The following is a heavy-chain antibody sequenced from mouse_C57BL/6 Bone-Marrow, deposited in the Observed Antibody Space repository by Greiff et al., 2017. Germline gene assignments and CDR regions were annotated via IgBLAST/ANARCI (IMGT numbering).Heavy chain of an antibody. CDR1: GYTFTDYY. D-gene: IGHD1-1*02. V-gene: IGHV1-26*01. CDR3: ERYGGVADWYFDV. CDR2: INPNNGGT. J-gene: IGHJ1*03. Sequence: VQLQQSGPELVKPGASVKISCKASGYTFTDYYMNWVKQSHGKSLEWIGDINPNNGGTSYNQKFKGKATLTVDKSSSTAYMELRSLTSEDSAVYYCERYGGVADWYFDVWGTGTTVTVSS.